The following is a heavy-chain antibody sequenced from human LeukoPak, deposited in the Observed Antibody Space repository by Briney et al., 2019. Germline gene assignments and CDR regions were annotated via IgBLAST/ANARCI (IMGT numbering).Heavy chain of an antibody. Sequence: GASVKVSCKTSGYSFTTYGMNWVRQAPGQGLEWMGWINTNTGNPAYAQGFTGRFVFSLDTSVSTAYLQISSLKAEDTAVYYCARGIDGYRLDYWGQGTLVTVSS. CDR1: GYSFTTYG. CDR2: INTNTGNP. D-gene: IGHD5-24*01. V-gene: IGHV7-4-1*02. CDR3: ARGIDGYRLDY. J-gene: IGHJ4*02.